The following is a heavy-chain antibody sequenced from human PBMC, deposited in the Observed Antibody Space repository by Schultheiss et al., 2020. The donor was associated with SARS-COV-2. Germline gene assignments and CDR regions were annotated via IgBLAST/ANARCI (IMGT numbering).Heavy chain of an antibody. J-gene: IGHJ5*02. V-gene: IGHV4-59*12. CDR3: ARARDIVVVVAAPTIGGNWFDP. Sequence: GSLRLSCTVSGGSISSYYWSWIRQPPGKGLEWIGYIYYSGSTNYNPSLKSRVTISVDTSKNQFSLKLSSVTAADTAVYYCARARDIVVVVAAPTIGGNWFDPWGQGTLVTVSS. D-gene: IGHD2-15*01. CDR1: GGSISSYY. CDR2: IYYSGST.